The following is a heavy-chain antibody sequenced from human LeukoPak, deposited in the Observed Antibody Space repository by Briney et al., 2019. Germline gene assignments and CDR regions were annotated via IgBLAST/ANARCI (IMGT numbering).Heavy chain of an antibody. CDR3: ARDRGDYSDYSDFFDA. D-gene: IGHD4-11*01. Sequence: GVSLRLSCATSGFTFSSYGFHWVRRAPVKGLEWVAVIWFDGSKRYYADSVKGRFTISRDDSKNTVYLQMDSLRAEDTAMYYCARDRGDYSDYSDFFDAWGQGILVTVSS. CDR1: GFTFSSYG. CDR2: IWFDGSKR. J-gene: IGHJ4*02. V-gene: IGHV3-33*01.